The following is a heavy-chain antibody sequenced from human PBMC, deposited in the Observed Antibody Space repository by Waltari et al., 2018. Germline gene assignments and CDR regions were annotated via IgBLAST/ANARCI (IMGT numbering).Heavy chain of an antibody. V-gene: IGHV4-59*01. Sequence: QVQLRESGPGLVKPSETLSLTCTVFGGSMSTYYWSWIRQPPGKGLEWMGYIYYSGRTNDNPSLKSRVTISADTHKNQFSLILNSVTAADTALYYCARSGRNYYDDSGYYSSTFDIWGQGTMVTVSS. D-gene: IGHD3-22*01. J-gene: IGHJ3*02. CDR2: IYYSGRT. CDR3: ARSGRNYYDDSGYYSSTFDI. CDR1: GGSMSTYY.